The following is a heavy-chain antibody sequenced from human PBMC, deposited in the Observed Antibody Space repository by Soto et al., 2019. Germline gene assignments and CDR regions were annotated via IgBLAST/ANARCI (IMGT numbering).Heavy chain of an antibody. Sequence: PGGSLRLCCAASGFTFDDYAMHWVRQAPGKGLEWVSGISWNSGSIGYADSVKGRFTISRDNAKNSLYLQMNSLRAEDTALYYCAKDRSLFLEWLSPLDYWGQGTLVTVSS. J-gene: IGHJ4*02. D-gene: IGHD3-3*01. CDR2: ISWNSGSI. CDR1: GFTFDDYA. V-gene: IGHV3-9*01. CDR3: AKDRSLFLEWLSPLDY.